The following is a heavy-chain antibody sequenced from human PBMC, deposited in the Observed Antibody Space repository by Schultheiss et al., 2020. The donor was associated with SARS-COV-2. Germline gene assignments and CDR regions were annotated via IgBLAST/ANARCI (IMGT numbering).Heavy chain of an antibody. CDR3: ITDLPTVTTGALFDY. CDR2: ISGSGGST. CDR1: GFTFSSYA. D-gene: IGHD4-17*01. V-gene: IGHV3-23*01. J-gene: IGHJ4*02. Sequence: GGSLRLSCAASGFTFSSYAMSWVRQAPGKGLEWVSAISGSGGSTYYADSVKGRFTISRDNSKNTLYLQMNSLRAEDTAVYYCITDLPTVTTGALFDYWGQGTLVTVSS.